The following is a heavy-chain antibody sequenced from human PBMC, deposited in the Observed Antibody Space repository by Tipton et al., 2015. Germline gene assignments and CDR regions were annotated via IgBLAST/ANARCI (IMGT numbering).Heavy chain of an antibody. D-gene: IGHD3-3*01. J-gene: IGHJ4*02. CDR3: AKERSYSSFWSGYYQGAFDS. CDR1: GFTVSSNY. V-gene: IGHV3-53*01. Sequence: SLRLSCAASGFTVSSNYMSWVRQAPGKGLEWVSIIYSGGSTYYADSVKGRFTISRDNSKNTLYLRMNSLRAEDTAVYYCAKERSYSSFWSGYYQGAFDSWGQGTLVTVSS. CDR2: IYSGGST.